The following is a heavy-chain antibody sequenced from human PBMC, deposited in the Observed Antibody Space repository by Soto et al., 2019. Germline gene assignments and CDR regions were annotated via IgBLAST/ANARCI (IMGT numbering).Heavy chain of an antibody. CDR3: ASDLFQGRSCGGGGCYPVASEY. Sequence: EVQLVESGGGLVQPGGSLRLSCAASGFAFSDYWMYWVRQAPGKGLLWVSRINGNGRYTTYADSVKGRFTTSRDNAKNTLYLLMNRQGVEDTAVYYCASDLFQGRSCGGGGCYPVASEYWGHGTLVTVSS. D-gene: IGHD2-15*01. CDR1: GFAFSDYW. CDR2: INGNGRYT. J-gene: IGHJ4*01. V-gene: IGHV3-74*01.